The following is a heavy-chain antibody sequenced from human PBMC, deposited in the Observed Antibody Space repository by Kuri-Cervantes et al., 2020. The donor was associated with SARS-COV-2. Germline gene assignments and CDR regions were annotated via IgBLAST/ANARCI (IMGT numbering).Heavy chain of an antibody. CDR2: ISSSSSTI. J-gene: IGHJ6*02. D-gene: IGHD3-3*01. Sequence: GGSLRLSCAASGFTFSSYSMNWVRQAPGKGLEWVSYISSSSSTIYYADSVKGRFTISRDNAENSLYLQMNSLRDEDTAVYYCARDLLNVWSGYYYYYGMDVWGQGTTVTVSS. CDR3: ARDLLNVWSGYYYYYGMDV. V-gene: IGHV3-48*02. CDR1: GFTFSSYS.